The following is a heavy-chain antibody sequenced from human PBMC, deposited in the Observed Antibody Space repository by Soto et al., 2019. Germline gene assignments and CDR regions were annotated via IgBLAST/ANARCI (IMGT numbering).Heavy chain of an antibody. CDR1: GYTFTGYY. J-gene: IGHJ5*02. D-gene: IGHD3-22*01. CDR2: INPNSGGT. Sequence: ASVKVSCKASGYTFTGYYMHWVRQAPGQGLEWMGWINPNSGGTNYAQKFQGWVTMTRDTSISTAYMELSRLRSDDTAVYYCARDRRRTYYYDSSGYSGGWFDPWGQGTLVTVSS. CDR3: ARDRRRTYYYDSSGYSGGWFDP. V-gene: IGHV1-2*04.